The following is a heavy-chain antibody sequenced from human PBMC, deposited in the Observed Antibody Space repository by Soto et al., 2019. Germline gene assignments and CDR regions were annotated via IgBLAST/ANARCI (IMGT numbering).Heavy chain of an antibody. CDR3: ARDGLAAADPGYYYYGMDV. CDR2: IYYSGST. CDR1: GGSISSSSYY. D-gene: IGHD6-13*01. Sequence: SETLSLTCTVSGGSISSSSYYWGWIRQPPGKGLGWIGSIYYSGSTYYNPSLKSRVTISVDTSKNQFSLKLSSVTAADTAVYYCARDGLAAADPGYYYYGMDVWGQGTTVT. V-gene: IGHV4-39*02. J-gene: IGHJ6*02.